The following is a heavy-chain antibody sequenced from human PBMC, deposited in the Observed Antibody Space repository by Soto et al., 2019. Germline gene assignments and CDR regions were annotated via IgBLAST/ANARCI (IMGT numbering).Heavy chain of an antibody. CDR3: AHRPRGYSYHFDS. CDR1: GFSLTTRGVG. D-gene: IGHD5-18*01. J-gene: IGHJ4*02. Sequence: QITLKESGPTLVKPTQTLTLTCTFSGFSLTTRGVGVGWIRQPPGKALEWLALIYWDDDEGYSPSLKSRLTFTXDXAKNQVVLTMINMDPVDTATYYCAHRPRGYSYHFDSWGQGTLVTVSS. V-gene: IGHV2-5*02. CDR2: IYWDDDE.